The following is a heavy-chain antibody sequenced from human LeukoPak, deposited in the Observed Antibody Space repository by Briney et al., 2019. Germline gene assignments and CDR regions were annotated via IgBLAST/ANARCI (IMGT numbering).Heavy chain of an antibody. CDR1: GFTFTSYA. J-gene: IGHJ5*02. CDR3: AKDRHGMIYGDWYNWFDP. V-gene: IGHV3-23*01. CDR2: IVGSGSKT. Sequence: GGSLRLSCAASGFTFTSYAMNWVRQAPGKGLEWVSGIVGSGSKTYHADSVKGRFTISRDNSKNTLYLQMNSLRAEDTAVYYCAKDRHGMIYGDWYNWFDPWGQGTLVTVSS. D-gene: IGHD4-17*01.